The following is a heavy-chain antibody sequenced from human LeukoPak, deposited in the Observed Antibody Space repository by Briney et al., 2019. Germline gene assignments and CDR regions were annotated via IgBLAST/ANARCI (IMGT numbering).Heavy chain of an antibody. CDR3: ASWENVAVTGLGAFDM. D-gene: IGHD6-19*01. CDR2: IDYSGST. J-gene: IGHJ3*02. V-gene: IGHV4-59*01. CDR1: GGSISSYF. Sequence: PSETLSLTCIVSGGSISSYFWSWIRQPPGKGLEWIGYIDYSGSTNCNPPLKSRVTISLDTSKNQISLKLSSVTAADTAVYYCASWENVAVTGLGAFDMWGRGTMVTVSS.